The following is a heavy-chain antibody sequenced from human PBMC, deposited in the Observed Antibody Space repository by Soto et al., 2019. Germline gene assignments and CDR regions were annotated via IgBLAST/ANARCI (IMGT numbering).Heavy chain of an antibody. CDR1: GFSLSTSGVG. V-gene: IGHV2-5*02. Sequence: GSGPTLVNPTQTLTLTCTFSGFSLSTSGVGVGWNRQPPGKALEWLALIYWDDDKRYSPSLKSRLTITKDTSKNQVVLKMTNMDPVDTATYYCAHSGGYCSSTSCYINWFDPWGQGTLVTVSS. J-gene: IGHJ5*02. CDR2: IYWDDDK. CDR3: AHSGGYCSSTSCYINWFDP. D-gene: IGHD2-2*02.